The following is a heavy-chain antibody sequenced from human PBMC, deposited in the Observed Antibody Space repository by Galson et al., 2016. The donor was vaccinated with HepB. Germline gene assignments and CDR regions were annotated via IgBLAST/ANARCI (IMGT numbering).Heavy chain of an antibody. J-gene: IGHJ4*02. CDR1: GFSFSNSG. D-gene: IGHD3-16*01. CDR3: GKHGGFDY. CDR2: ITRIGDAT. Sequence: SLRLSCAASGFSFSNSGMSWVRQAPGRGLEWLGGITRIGDATHYADFVKGRFTISRDNSKNTLYLYMNDLTAGDTAIYYCGKHGGFDYWGQGALVTVSS. V-gene: IGHV3-23*01.